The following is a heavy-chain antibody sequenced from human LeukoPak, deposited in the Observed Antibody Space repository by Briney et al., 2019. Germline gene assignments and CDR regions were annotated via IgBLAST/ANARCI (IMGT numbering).Heavy chain of an antibody. Sequence: ASVKVSCKASGYTFTGYYMHWVRQAPGQGLEWMGWINPNSGGTNYAQKFQGRVTMTRDTSISTAYMELSRLRSDDTAVYYCARDQVNSSSWLQHWGQGTLVTISS. CDR3: ARDQVNSSSWLQH. J-gene: IGHJ1*01. CDR1: GYTFTGYY. V-gene: IGHV1-2*02. CDR2: INPNSGGT. D-gene: IGHD6-13*01.